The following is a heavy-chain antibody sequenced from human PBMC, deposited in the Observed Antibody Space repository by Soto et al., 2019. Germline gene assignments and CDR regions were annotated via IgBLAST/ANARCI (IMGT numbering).Heavy chain of an antibody. V-gene: IGHV1-69*13. CDR1: GGTFSSYA. Sequence: SVKVSCKASGGTFSSYAISWVRQAPGQGLEWMGGIIPIFGTTNYAQKFQGRVTITADESTSTAYMELSSLRSEDTAVYYCARTHCSGGSCYPGQGNYYYYGMDVWGQGTTVTVSS. CDR2: IIPIFGTT. CDR3: ARTHCSGGSCYPGQGNYYYYGMDV. D-gene: IGHD2-15*01. J-gene: IGHJ6*02.